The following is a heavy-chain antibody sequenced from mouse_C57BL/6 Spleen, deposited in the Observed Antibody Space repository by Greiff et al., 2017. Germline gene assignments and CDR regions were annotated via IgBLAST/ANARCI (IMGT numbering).Heavy chain of an antibody. V-gene: IGHV1-82*01. CDR1: GYAFSSSW. CDR2: IYPGDGDP. CDR3: ARQLGRGVDY. D-gene: IGHD4-1*02. J-gene: IGHJ2*01. Sequence: QVQLKESGPELVKPGASVKISCKASGYAFSSSWMNWVKQRPGKGLEWIGRIYPGDGDPNYNGKFKGKATLTADKSSSTAYMQLSSLTSEDSAVYFCARQLGRGVDYWGQGTTLTVSS.